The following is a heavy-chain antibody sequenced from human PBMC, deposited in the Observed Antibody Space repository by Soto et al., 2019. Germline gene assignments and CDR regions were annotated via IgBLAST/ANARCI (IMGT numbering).Heavy chain of an antibody. CDR1: GDTFSSYA. Sequence: QVQLVQSGAEEKKPGSSVMVSCKSSGDTFSSYAISWVRQAPGQGLEWMGGIDPIFGTARYAKKFEDRVTITADESTNTAYMELSSLKSQDTAVYYCARDRKNTEGYNYRLLEWGQGTLVAVSS. V-gene: IGHV1-69*01. D-gene: IGHD5-12*01. CDR2: IDPIFGTA. CDR3: ARDRKNTEGYNYRLLE. J-gene: IGHJ4*02.